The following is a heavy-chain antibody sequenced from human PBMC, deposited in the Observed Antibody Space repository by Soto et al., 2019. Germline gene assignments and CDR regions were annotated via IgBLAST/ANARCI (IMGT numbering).Heavy chain of an antibody. V-gene: IGHV4-30-4*01. D-gene: IGHD4-17*01. CDR1: GGSISSGNYY. CDR2: IYYSGST. CDR3: ARGPTVTTDY. J-gene: IGHJ4*02. Sequence: QVQLQESGPGLVKPSQTLSLTCTVSGGSISSGNYYWSWFRQPPGKGLEWIGYIYYSGSTSYNPSHKSRITVSVDTSKNQFSLKLSSVTVADTAVYYCARGPTVTTDYWGQGTLVTVSS.